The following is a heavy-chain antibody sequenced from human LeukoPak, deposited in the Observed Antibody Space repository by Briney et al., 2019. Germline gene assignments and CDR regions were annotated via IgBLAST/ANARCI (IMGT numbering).Heavy chain of an antibody. J-gene: IGHJ4*02. CDR1: GGSISSSSYY. D-gene: IGHD2-2*01. CDR3: ARHWRVPAATVDY. Sequence: PSETLSLTCTVSGGSISSSSYYWGWIRQPPGKGLEWIGSIYYSGSTYYNPSLKSRVTISVDTSKNQFSLKLSSVTAADTAVYYCARHWRVPAATVDYWGQGTLVTVSS. CDR2: IYYSGST. V-gene: IGHV4-39*01.